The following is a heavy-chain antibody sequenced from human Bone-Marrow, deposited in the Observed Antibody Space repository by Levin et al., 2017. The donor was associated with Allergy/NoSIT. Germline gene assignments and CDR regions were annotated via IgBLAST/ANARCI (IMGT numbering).Heavy chain of an antibody. D-gene: IGHD6-13*01. Sequence: SQTLSLTCTVSGGSISSGSYYWSWIRQPAGKGLEWIGRIYTSGSTNYNPSLKSRVTISVDTSKNQFSLKLSSVTAADTAVYYCARASSSWDIGFGYWGQGTLVTVSS. J-gene: IGHJ4*02. V-gene: IGHV4-61*02. CDR1: GGSISSGSYY. CDR3: ARASSSWDIGFGY. CDR2: IYTSGST.